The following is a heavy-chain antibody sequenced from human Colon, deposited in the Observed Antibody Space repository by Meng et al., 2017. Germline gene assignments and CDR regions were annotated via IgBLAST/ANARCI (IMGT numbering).Heavy chain of an antibody. D-gene: IGHD3-22*01. V-gene: IGHV3-33*01. J-gene: IGHJ4*02. CDR1: GFTFSSYG. CDR3: ARGGKYYYDSSGYYLDY. Sequence: GESLKISCAASGFTFSSYGMPWVRQAPGKGLEWVAVIWYDESNKYYADSVKGRFTISRDNSKNTLYLQMNSLRAEDTAVYYCARGGKYYYDSSGYYLDYWGQGTLVTVSS. CDR2: IWYDESNK.